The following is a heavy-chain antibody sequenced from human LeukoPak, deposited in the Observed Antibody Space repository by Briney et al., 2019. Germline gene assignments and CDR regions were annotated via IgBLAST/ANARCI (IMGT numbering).Heavy chain of an antibody. CDR3: ARRHSTSSSLDF. Sequence: PSETLSLTCTVSGGSVSSSTSYWGWIRQPPGKGLEWIGTINYSGSTYYNPSLKSRVTISVDTSKNQFSLKLTPMTAADTAVYYCARRHSTSSSLDFWGQGTLVTVSS. D-gene: IGHD2-2*01. CDR1: GGSVSSSTSY. J-gene: IGHJ4*02. CDR2: INYSGST. V-gene: IGHV4-39*01.